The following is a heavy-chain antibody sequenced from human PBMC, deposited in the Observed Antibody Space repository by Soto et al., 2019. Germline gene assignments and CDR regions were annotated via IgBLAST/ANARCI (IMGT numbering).Heavy chain of an antibody. D-gene: IGHD2-2*01. Sequence: XSEEVSSKASWYTFTSYGISWVRQAPGQGLEWMGWIRAYNGNTNYAQKLQGRVTMTTYTSTSTAYMELRSLRSDDTAVYYCAREPYIVVGPAATPGYYYYYGREVWGQGTTVSISS. CDR3: AREPYIVVGPAATPGYYYYYGREV. CDR2: IRAYNGNT. CDR1: WYTFTSYG. J-gene: IGHJ6*02. V-gene: IGHV1-18*04.